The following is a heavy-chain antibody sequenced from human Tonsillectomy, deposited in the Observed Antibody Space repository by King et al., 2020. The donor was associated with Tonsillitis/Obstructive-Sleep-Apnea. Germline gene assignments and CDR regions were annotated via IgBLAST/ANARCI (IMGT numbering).Heavy chain of an antibody. D-gene: IGHD5-18*01. J-gene: IGHJ3*02. V-gene: IGHV3-30*18. CDR2: ISNDGSDK. CDR1: GFTFSSYG. CDR3: AKGYSYGYWDAFDI. Sequence: VQLVESGGGVVQPGGSLRLSCAASGFTFSSYGMHWVRQAPGKGLEWVADISNDGSDKYYADSVKGRFTISRDNSKNTLYLQMNSLRAEDTAVYYCAKGYSYGYWDAFDIWGQGTMVTVSS.